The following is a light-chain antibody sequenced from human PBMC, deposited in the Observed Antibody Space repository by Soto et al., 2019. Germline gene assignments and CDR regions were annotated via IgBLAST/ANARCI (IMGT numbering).Light chain of an antibody. J-gene: IGKJ1*01. CDR1: QSVSNY. CDR2: YSS. Sequence: EIVLTQSPATLSLSPGERATLSCRASQSVSNYFAWYQQKPGQATSLLIYYSSNRATRIPARFSGSGSGTDFTLTISSLEPEDFAVYYCQQRSNWPMTFGQGDQVDIK. CDR3: QQRSNWPMT. V-gene: IGKV3-11*01.